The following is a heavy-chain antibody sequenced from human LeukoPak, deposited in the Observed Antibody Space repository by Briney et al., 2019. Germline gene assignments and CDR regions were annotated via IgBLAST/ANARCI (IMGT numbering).Heavy chain of an antibody. CDR1: GGSISSSSYY. V-gene: IGHV4-39*07. D-gene: IGHD1-20*01. CDR3: ARGGGWGSYNWNPGYFDY. CDR2: IYYSGST. Sequence: SETLSLTCTVSGGSISSSSYYWGWIRQPPGKGLEWIGSIYYSGSTYYNPSLKSRVTISVDTSKNQFSLKLSSVTAADTAVYYCARGGGWGSYNWNPGYFDYWGQGTLVTVSS. J-gene: IGHJ4*02.